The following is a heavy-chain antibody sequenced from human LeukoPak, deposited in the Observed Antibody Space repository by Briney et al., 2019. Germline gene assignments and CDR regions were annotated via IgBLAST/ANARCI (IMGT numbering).Heavy chain of an antibody. CDR1: GGSISSSSYY. D-gene: IGHD6-19*01. J-gene: IGHJ4*02. CDR3: ARRGAVADLDY. V-gene: IGHV4-39*01. CDR2: IYYSGST. Sequence: SETLSLTCTVPGGSISSSSYYWGWIRQPPGKGLEWIGSIYYSGSTYYNPSLKSRVTISVDTSKNQFSLKLSSVTAADTAVYYCARRGAVADLDYWGQGTLVTVSS.